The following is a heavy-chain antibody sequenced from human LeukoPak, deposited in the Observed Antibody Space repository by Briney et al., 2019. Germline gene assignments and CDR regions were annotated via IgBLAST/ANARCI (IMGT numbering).Heavy chain of an antibody. D-gene: IGHD1-26*01. CDR3: ASPAGATVADSFDV. CDR2: INAGKSET. Sequence: GESLKISCKASGYSFSTYWIGWVRQMPGKGLEWMWIINAGKSETRYSPSFQGQVTISADKSLSTAYLQWSSLKASDTAMYYCASPAGATVADSFDVWGQGTMVTVSS. CDR1: GYSFSTYW. V-gene: IGHV5-51*01. J-gene: IGHJ3*01.